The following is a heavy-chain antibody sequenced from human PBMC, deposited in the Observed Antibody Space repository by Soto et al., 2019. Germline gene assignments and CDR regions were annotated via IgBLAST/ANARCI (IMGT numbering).Heavy chain of an antibody. CDR3: AKSRGYTYGGIDY. D-gene: IGHD5-18*01. CDR2: ISGGGVGT. J-gene: IGHJ4*02. V-gene: IGHV3-23*01. Sequence: GGSLRLSCAASGLTFNSYAMSWVRQAPGKGLDWVSSISGGGVGTYYADSVEGRFSISRDNSKNTLYLQMSSLRAEDTAVYYCAKSRGYTYGGIDYWGQGTLVTVSS. CDR1: GLTFNSYA.